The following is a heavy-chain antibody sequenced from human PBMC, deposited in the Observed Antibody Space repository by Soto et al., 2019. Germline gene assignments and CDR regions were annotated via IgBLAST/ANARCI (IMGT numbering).Heavy chain of an antibody. D-gene: IGHD3-9*01. CDR3: AGEPRGRDILTGYPLDY. Sequence: QVQLVQSGAEVKKPGASVKVSCKASGYTFTSYGISWVRQAPGQGLEWMGWISAYNGNTNYAQKLQGRVTMTTETTTSTAYMELRSLRSDDTAVYYCAGEPRGRDILTGYPLDYWGQGTLVTVSS. CDR2: ISAYNGNT. V-gene: IGHV1-18*01. CDR1: GYTFTSYG. J-gene: IGHJ4*02.